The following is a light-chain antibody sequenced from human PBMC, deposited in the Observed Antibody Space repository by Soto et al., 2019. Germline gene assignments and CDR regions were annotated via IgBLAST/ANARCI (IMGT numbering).Light chain of an antibody. Sequence: QSVLTQPPSVSAAPGQKVTISCSGSTSNTGSNYISWYQQLPGTAPKLLIYENNKRPSGIPHRFSGSKSGTSATLGITGLQTGDEADYYCGTWDSSLSVWVFGGGTQLTVL. CDR3: GTWDSSLSVWV. CDR1: TSNTGSNY. CDR2: ENN. J-gene: IGLJ7*01. V-gene: IGLV1-51*02.